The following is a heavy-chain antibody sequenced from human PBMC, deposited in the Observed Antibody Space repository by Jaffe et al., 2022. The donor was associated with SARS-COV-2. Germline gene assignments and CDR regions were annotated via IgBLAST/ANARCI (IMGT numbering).Heavy chain of an antibody. V-gene: IGHV3-21*01. D-gene: IGHD3-3*01. CDR3: ARDLPFNPNYDFWSENYYYYGMDV. CDR1: GFTFSSYS. J-gene: IGHJ6*02. Sequence: EVQLVESGGGLVKPGGSLRLSCAASGFTFSSYSMNWVRQAPGKGLEWVSSISSSSSYIYYADSVKGRFTISRDNAKNSLYLQMNSLRAEDTAVYYCARDLPFNPNYDFWSENYYYYGMDVWGQGTTVTVSS. CDR2: ISSSSSYI.